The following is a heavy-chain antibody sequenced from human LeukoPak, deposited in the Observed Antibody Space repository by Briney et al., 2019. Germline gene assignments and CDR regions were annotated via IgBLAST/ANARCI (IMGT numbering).Heavy chain of an antibody. CDR1: GYSISSGYY. V-gene: IGHV4-61*01. J-gene: IGHJ4*02. CDR2: IYYSGNT. CDR3: ARVGSGSFDY. D-gene: IGHD1-26*01. Sequence: PSETLSLTCAVSGYSISSGYYWSWLRQAPGKGLEWIGYIYYSGNTNYNPSLKSRVTISIDTSKNQFYLKLISVTAADTAVYYCARVGSGSFDYWGQGTLVTVSS.